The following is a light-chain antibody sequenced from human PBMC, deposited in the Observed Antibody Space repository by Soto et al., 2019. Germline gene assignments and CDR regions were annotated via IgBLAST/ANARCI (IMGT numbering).Light chain of an antibody. CDR2: AES. CDR3: QQLNSYPLT. CDR1: QGISSY. Sequence: IQLTQSPSSLSASVGDRVTITCRASQGISSYLAWYQQKPAKAPKLLIYAESTLQSGVPSRFSGSGSGTDFTLSISSLHPEDFATYYCQQLNSYPLTCGQGTRLEIK. V-gene: IGKV1-9*01. J-gene: IGKJ5*01.